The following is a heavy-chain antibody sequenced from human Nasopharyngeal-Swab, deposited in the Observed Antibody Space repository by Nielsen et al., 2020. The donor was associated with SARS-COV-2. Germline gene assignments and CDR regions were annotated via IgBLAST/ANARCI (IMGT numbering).Heavy chain of an antibody. D-gene: IGHD2-2*01. Sequence: ASVKVSCKDSGYTFTSYAMHWVRQAPGQRLEWMGWINAGNGNTKYSQKFQGRVTITRDTSASTAYMELSSLRSEDTAVYYCARGVVWSDASWNWCDPWGQGTLVTVSS. CDR1: GYTFTSYA. CDR3: ARGVVWSDASWNWCDP. CDR2: INAGNGNT. J-gene: IGHJ5*02. V-gene: IGHV1-3*01.